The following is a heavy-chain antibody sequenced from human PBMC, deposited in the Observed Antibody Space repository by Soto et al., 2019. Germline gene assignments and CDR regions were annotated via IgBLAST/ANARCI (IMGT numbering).Heavy chain of an antibody. J-gene: IGHJ4*02. Sequence: GGSLRLSCAASGFVFSDFQFNWVRQAPGGGLEWLSSITGTSAFTEYAESIEGRFTISRDNPNRLLFLHMDNLRPEDTAVYYCARDNLAFQGAFDLWGQGTLVTVSS. V-gene: IGHV3-21*01. CDR3: ARDNLAFQGAFDL. CDR2: ITGTSAFT. CDR1: GFVFSDFQ. D-gene: IGHD3-16*01.